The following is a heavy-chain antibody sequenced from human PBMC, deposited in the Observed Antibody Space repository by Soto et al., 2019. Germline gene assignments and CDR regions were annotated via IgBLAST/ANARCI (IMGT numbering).Heavy chain of an antibody. Sequence: GGSLRLSCAASGFTFSNYAMSWVRQAPGKGLEWVAVISYEGSNKYYADSVKGRFTISRDNSKNTLYLQMNSLRAEDTSVYYCARERNTGYDYSYYYGMDVWGQGTTVTVSS. CDR2: ISYEGSNK. CDR3: ARERNTGYDYSYYYGMDV. J-gene: IGHJ6*02. CDR1: GFTFSNYA. D-gene: IGHD5-18*01. V-gene: IGHV3-30-3*01.